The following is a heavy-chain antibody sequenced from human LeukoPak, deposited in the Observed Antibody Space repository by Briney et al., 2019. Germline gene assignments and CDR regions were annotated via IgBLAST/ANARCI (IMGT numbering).Heavy chain of an antibody. CDR3: ARGLPIISMLRGVKPSVMFDS. Sequence: PSETLSLTCAAYGGSFSGYYWSWIRQPPGKGLEWIGEINHSGSTNYNPSLKSRLSISMDTSKNQFALRLNSVTAADTAVYYCARGLPIISMLRGVKPSVMFDSWGQGTLVTVSS. CDR1: GGSFSGYY. CDR2: INHSGST. J-gene: IGHJ5*01. D-gene: IGHD3-10*01. V-gene: IGHV4-34*01.